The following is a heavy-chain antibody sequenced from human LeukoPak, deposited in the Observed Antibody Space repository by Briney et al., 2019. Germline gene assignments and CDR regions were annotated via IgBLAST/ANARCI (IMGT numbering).Heavy chain of an antibody. CDR1: GDSVSSNSAA. Sequence: SQTLSLTCAISGDSVSSNSAAWNWIRQSPSRGLEWLGRTYYRSKWYNDYAVSVKSRITINPDTSKNQFSLQQNSVTPEDTAVYYCARDFAYGDYGSYYYYGMDVWGQGTTVTVSS. CDR2: TYYRSKWYN. J-gene: IGHJ6*02. D-gene: IGHD4-17*01. CDR3: ARDFAYGDYGSYYYYGMDV. V-gene: IGHV6-1*01.